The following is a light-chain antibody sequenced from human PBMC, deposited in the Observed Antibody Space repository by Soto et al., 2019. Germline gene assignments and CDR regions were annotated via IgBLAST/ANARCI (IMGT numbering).Light chain of an antibody. J-gene: IGKJ5*01. Sequence: EIVLTQPPGTLSLSPGERATLSCRASQSVSSSYLAWYQQKPGQAPRLLIYGASSRATGLPDRFSGSGSGTDFPLTISRLEPEDFAVYYCQQYGSSPPITFGQGTRLEI. CDR3: QQYGSSPPIT. CDR1: QSVSSSY. CDR2: GAS. V-gene: IGKV3-20*01.